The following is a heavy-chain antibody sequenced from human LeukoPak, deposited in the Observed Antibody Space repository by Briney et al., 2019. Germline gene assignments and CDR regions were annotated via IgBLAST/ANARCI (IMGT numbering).Heavy chain of an antibody. CDR1: GGSISSYY. Sequence: SETLSLTCTVSGGSISSYYWSWIRQPPGKELEWIGYSNYRGSTDYNPSLKSRVTFSVDTSKNQFSLRLSSVTAADTAAYYCGRRTYYDTLTGYNYWYFDLWGRGTLVTVSS. J-gene: IGHJ2*01. V-gene: IGHV4-59*01. CDR2: SNYRGST. D-gene: IGHD3-9*01. CDR3: GRRTYYDTLTGYNYWYFDL.